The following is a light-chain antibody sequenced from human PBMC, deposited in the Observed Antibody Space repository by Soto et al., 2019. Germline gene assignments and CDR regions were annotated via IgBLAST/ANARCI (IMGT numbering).Light chain of an antibody. Sequence: QSVLTQPASVSGSPGQSITISCSGTISDVVLYNYVSWYQQHPGKAPKLMIYGVNNRPSGVSNRFSGSKSGNTASLTISGRQEDDDDDYYCSSYNTSSAPQVFGTGTKLTVL. J-gene: IGLJ1*01. CDR2: GVN. CDR3: SSYNTSSAPQV. CDR1: ISDVVLYNY. V-gene: IGLV2-14*01.